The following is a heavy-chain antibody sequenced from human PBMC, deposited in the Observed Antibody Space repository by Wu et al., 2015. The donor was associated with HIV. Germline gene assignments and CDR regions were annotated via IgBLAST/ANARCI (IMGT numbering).Heavy chain of an antibody. CDR1: GGTLSDYS. D-gene: IGHD6-19*01. V-gene: IGHV1-69*05. CDR3: ARDHPIAVAGTFDY. CDR2: IIPISATP. J-gene: IGHJ4*02. Sequence: QVQLVQSGAEVKKPGSSLKVSCRASGGTLSDYSFTWVRQAPGQGLEWMGGIIPISATPNYAQKFQGRVTITLDESTSTAYMELSSLRSEDTAQYFCARDHPIAVAGTFDYWGQGTLVTVSS.